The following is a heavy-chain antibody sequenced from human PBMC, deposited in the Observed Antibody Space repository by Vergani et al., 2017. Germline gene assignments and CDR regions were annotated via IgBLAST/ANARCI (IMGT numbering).Heavy chain of an antibody. V-gene: IGHV1-8*02. CDR2: MNPNSGNT. D-gene: IGHD2-2*01. CDR1: GYTFTSYD. CDR3: ARNFLGRDIEVVPTAPFWLCDL. Sequence: QVQLVQSGAEVKKPGASVKVSCKASGYTFTSYDINWVRQATGQGLEWMGWMNPNSGNTGYAQKFQDRVIMTTDTSTSTAYLSLGTLTSDDTAVYFCARNFLGRDIEVVPTAPFWLCDLWGRGTLVTVSS. J-gene: IGHJ2*01.